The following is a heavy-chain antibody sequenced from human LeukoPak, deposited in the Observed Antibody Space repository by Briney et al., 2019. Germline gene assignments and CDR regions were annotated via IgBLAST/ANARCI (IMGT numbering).Heavy chain of an antibody. CDR2: IWDDGSNK. V-gene: IGHV3-30*02. D-gene: IGHD6-13*01. Sequence: GGSLRLSCAASGFTFSSYGMHWVRQAPGKGLEWVAVIWDDGSNKYYADSVKGRFTISRDNSKNTLYLQMNSLRAEDTAVYYCAKEGSKSSSLDYWGQGTLVTVSS. J-gene: IGHJ4*02. CDR3: AKEGSKSSSLDY. CDR1: GFTFSSYG.